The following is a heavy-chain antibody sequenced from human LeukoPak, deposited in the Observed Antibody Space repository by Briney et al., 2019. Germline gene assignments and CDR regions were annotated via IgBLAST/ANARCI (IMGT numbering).Heavy chain of an antibody. D-gene: IGHD1-26*01. J-gene: IGHJ4*02. CDR3: ARDPVEWELLLDC. Sequence: GGSLRLSCEASGFTFSNYWMGWVRQAPGKRPEWVANMNIDGSEKYYADPVKGRFTISRDNARNSVYLQMNSLRVEDTAVYYCARDPVEWELLLDCWGQGTLVTVSS. CDR2: MNIDGSEK. CDR1: GFTFSNYW. V-gene: IGHV3-7*01.